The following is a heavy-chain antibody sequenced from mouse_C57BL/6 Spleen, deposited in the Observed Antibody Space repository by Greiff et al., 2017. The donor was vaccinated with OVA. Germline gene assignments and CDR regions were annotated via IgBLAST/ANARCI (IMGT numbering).Heavy chain of an antibody. CDR2: IYPGNSDT. CDR1: GYTFTSYW. Sequence: VQLQQSGTVLARPGASVKMSCKTSGYTFTSYWMHWVKQRPGQGLEWIGAIYPGNSDTSYNQKFKGKAKLTAVTSASTAYMELSSLTNEDSAVYYCTRSLDYYGSSYVDYWGQGTTLTVSS. D-gene: IGHD1-1*01. J-gene: IGHJ2*01. V-gene: IGHV1-5*01. CDR3: TRSLDYYGSSYVDY.